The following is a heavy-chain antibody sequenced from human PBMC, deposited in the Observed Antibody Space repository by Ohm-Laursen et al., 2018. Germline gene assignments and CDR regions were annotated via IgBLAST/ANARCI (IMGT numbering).Heavy chain of an antibody. V-gene: IGHV3-9*01. CDR2: ISWNSGSI. CDR3: AKDGDHYYGMDV. CDR1: GFTFDDYA. J-gene: IGHJ6*02. Sequence: SLRLSCTASGFTFDDYAMHWVRQAPGKGLEWVSGISWNSGSIGYADSVKGRFTISRDNARNSLYLQMNSLRAEDTALYYCAKDGDHYYGMDVWGQGTTVTVS. D-gene: IGHD2-21*01.